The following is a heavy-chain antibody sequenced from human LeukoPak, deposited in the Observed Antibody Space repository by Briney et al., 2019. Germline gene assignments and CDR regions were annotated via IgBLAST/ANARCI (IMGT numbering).Heavy chain of an antibody. CDR1: GYTFTSYG. V-gene: IGHV1-18*01. J-gene: IGHJ5*02. Sequence: ASVKVSCKASGYTFTSYGISWVRQPPGQGLEWMGWISAYNGNTNYAQKLQGRATMTTDTSTSTAYMELRSLRSDDTAVYYCASSSSSWYSSSSNCFDPWGQGTLVTVSS. CDR3: ASSSSSWYSSSSNCFDP. D-gene: IGHD6-13*01. CDR2: ISAYNGNT.